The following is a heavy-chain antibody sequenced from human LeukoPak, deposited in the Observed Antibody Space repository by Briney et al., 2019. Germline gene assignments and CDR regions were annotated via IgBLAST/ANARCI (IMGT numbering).Heavy chain of an antibody. Sequence: SETLFLTCTVSGGSIINSNYYWGWIRQPPGKGLEWIGSVYYDGNTYYRSSLKSRVTISVDTSKNQFSLKLTSVTAADTAVYYCARIFDYWGQGTLVTVSS. V-gene: IGHV4-39*07. CDR2: VYYDGNT. CDR3: ARIFDY. J-gene: IGHJ4*02. CDR1: GGSIINSNYY.